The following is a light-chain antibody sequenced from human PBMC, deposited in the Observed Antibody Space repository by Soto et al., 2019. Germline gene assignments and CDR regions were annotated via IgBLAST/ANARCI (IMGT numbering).Light chain of an antibody. CDR3: QQYGSSPRVT. CDR1: QSVSSSY. V-gene: IGKV3-20*01. Sequence: EILLTQSPGTLSLSPGERATLSCRASQSVSSSYLAWYQQKPGQAPRLLIYGASSRATGIPDRFSGSGSGTDFTLTISRLEPEDFAVYYCQQYGSSPRVTFGPGTKVDIK. J-gene: IGKJ3*01. CDR2: GAS.